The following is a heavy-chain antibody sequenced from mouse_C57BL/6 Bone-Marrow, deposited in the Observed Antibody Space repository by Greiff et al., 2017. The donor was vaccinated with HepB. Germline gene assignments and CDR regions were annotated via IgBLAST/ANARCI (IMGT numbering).Heavy chain of an antibody. CDR1: GYTFTGYW. D-gene: IGHD1-1*01. J-gene: IGHJ1*03. CDR3: AREGNYGSSSGYFDV. V-gene: IGHV1-9*01. CDR2: ILPGSGCT. Sequence: QVQLQQSGAELMKPGASVKLSCKATGYTFTGYWIEWVKQRPGHGLEWIGAILPGSGCTNYNEKFKGKATFTADTSSNTAYMQLNSLTTEDSAIYYCAREGNYGSSSGYFDVWGTGTTVTVSS.